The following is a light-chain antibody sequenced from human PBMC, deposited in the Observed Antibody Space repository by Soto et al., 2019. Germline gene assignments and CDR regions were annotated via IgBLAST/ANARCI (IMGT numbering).Light chain of an antibody. Sequence: IQLTQSPSSLSASVGDRVTITCRASQGISSAVAWYQQKPGKAHKLLIYDDSSLERGVPSWFSGSGSGTDFTLTISSLQPEDFVSYYYQPFNTYPHTFGSGPKMDIK. CDR2: DDS. CDR3: QPFNTYPHT. CDR1: QGISSA. J-gene: IGKJ3*01. V-gene: IGKV1-13*02.